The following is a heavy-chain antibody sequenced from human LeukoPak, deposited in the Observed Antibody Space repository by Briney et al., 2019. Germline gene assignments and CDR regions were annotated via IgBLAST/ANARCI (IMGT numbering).Heavy chain of an antibody. CDR1: GFTFDDYA. D-gene: IGHD7-27*01. Sequence: TGGSLRLSCAASGFTFDDYAMHWVRQAPGKGLEWVSGISWNSGSIGYADSVKGRFTISRDNAKNSLYLQMNSLRAEDMALYYCAKEGGPGEGWFDPWGQGTLVTVSS. V-gene: IGHV3-9*03. J-gene: IGHJ5*02. CDR2: ISWNSGSI. CDR3: AKEGGPGEGWFDP.